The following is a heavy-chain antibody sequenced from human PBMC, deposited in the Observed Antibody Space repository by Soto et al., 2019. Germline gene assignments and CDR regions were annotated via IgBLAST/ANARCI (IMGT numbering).Heavy chain of an antibody. CDR3: ARLSEVGAISYFDY. J-gene: IGHJ4*01. CDR2: IYCGGIA. D-gene: IGHD1-26*01. CDR1: GGSFSSSSCY. V-gene: IGHV4-39*01. Sequence: SETLSLTRTVSGGSFSSSSCYWGWIRQPPGKGVAGTGGIYCGGIAYYIPAFKGRVTILVVTSKNEFSRKLSSLTAGDTAVYYCARLSEVGAISYFDYCGHRRVVT.